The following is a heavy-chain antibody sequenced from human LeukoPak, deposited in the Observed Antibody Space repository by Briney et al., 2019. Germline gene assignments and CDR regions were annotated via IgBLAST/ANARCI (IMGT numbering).Heavy chain of an antibody. CDR2: ISGSGGST. D-gene: IGHD3-10*01. CDR3: AKDQDLTMVRGIPAPHYFDY. V-gene: IGHV3-23*01. Sequence: GGSLRPSCAASGFTFSSYAMSWVRKAPGKGLEWVSVISGSGGSTYYADSVKGRFTISRDNSKDTLYLQMNSLRAEDTAVYYCAKDQDLTMVRGIPAPHYFDYWGQGSLVTVSS. J-gene: IGHJ4*02. CDR1: GFTFSSYA.